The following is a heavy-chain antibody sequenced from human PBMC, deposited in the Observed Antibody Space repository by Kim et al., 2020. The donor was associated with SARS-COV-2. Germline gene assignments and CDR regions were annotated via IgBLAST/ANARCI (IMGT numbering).Heavy chain of an antibody. V-gene: IGHV3-7*03. CDR1: GFTFSSYW. Sequence: GGSLRLSCAASGFTFSSYWMSWVRQAPGKGLEWVANIKQDGSEKYYVDSVKGRFTISRDNAKNSLHLQMNSLRAEDTAVYYCAREGYCSSTSCYDGMDVWGQGTTVTVSS. CDR2: IKQDGSEK. J-gene: IGHJ6*02. D-gene: IGHD2-2*01. CDR3: AREGYCSSTSCYDGMDV.